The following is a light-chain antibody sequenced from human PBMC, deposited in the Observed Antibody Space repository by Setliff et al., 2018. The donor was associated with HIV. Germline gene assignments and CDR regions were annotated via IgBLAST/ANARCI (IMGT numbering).Light chain of an antibody. V-gene: IGLV2-14*01. CDR1: SSDVSGYSH. J-gene: IGLJ1*01. CDR2: EVR. CDR3: SSYAITNTLP. Sequence: QSALAQPASVSGSPGQSTTISCTGTSSDVSGYSHVSWYQQHPAKAPKLILYEVRNRPSGVSNRFSGSKSGNTASLTISGLQAEDEADYYCSSYAITNTLPFGTGTKVTVL.